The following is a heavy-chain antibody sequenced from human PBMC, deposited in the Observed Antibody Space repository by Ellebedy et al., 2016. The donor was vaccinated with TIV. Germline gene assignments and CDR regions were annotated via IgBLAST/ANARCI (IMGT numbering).Heavy chain of an antibody. D-gene: IGHD4-23*01. CDR1: GFTLSNYA. CDR2: VNNGNNP. V-gene: IGHV3-23*01. J-gene: IGHJ3*02. Sequence: GESLKISCAASGFTLSNYAMSWVRQAPGQGLQWVASVNNGNNPYYAESARGRFTISRDTFMNTVSLQMNSLRADDTGVYYCARDPVGVGPAFDIWGKGTMVTVSS. CDR3: ARDPVGVGPAFDI.